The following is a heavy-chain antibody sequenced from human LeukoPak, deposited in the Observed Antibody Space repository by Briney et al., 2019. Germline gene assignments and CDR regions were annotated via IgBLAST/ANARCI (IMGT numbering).Heavy chain of an antibody. CDR3: ANEVRPNDY. CDR1: GFTFNSHA. J-gene: IGHJ4*02. V-gene: IGHV3-23*01. CDR2: IDISGGST. Sequence: GGSLRLSCAVSGFTFNSHAMCWVSQAPGKGLEWVSSIDISGGSTYYADSVKGRFTISRDNSKNTLYLQMNSLRGEDTALYFCANEVRPNDYWGQGTLVTVSS. D-gene: IGHD4/OR15-4a*01.